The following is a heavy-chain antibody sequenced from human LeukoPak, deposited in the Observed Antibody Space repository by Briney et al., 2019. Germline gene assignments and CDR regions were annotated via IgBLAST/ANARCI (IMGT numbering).Heavy chain of an antibody. V-gene: IGHV3-21*01. J-gene: IGHJ4*02. D-gene: IGHD7-27*01. CDR3: AREGLPSWATNIFEY. CDR1: GLTFSRYS. Sequence: AGSLRLFCEVPGLTFSRYSMHGVPQAPGKGLEWASGIRMVHSAIYYADALKGRFTASRDNAKNSLYLEVNRLSAQDTAVYYCAREGLPSWATNIFEYWGQGTLVAVSS. CDR2: IRMVHSAI.